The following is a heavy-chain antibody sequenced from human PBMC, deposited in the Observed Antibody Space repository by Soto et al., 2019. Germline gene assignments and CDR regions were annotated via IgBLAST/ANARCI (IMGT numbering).Heavy chain of an antibody. CDR3: ATQEVGGSYVYTFDP. CDR1: GGSISSSNYY. Sequence: QLQLQKSGPGLVKPSETLSLTCTVSGGSISSSNYYWGWIRQPPGKGLEWIGSIYYSGSTYYNPSLKSRVTISVDTSKNQFSLKLSSVTAADTAVYYCATQEVGGSYVYTFDPWGQGTLVTVSS. CDR2: IYYSGST. J-gene: IGHJ5*02. D-gene: IGHD1-26*01. V-gene: IGHV4-39*01.